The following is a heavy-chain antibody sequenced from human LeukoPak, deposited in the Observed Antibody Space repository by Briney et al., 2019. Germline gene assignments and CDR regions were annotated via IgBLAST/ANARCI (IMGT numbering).Heavy chain of an antibody. V-gene: IGHV4-61*02. J-gene: IGHJ3*02. D-gene: IGHD3-22*01. CDR3: ARDYYDSITGRTDAFDI. CDR1: GGSISSGSYY. CDR2: IYTSGST. Sequence: SETLSLTCTVSGGSISSGSYYWSWIRQPAGKGLEWIGRIYTSGSTNYNPSLKSRVTISVDTSKNQFSLKLSSVTAADTAVYYCARDYYDSITGRTDAFDIWGQGTMVTVSS.